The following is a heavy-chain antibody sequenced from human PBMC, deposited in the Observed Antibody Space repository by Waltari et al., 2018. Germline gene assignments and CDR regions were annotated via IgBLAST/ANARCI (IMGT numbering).Heavy chain of an antibody. Sequence: QVQLVQSGAEVRKPGASVKVSCKASGYIFHGIYINWGRQAPGQGFEWMGWINPHSGDTNYAQKFRGRITMTRDTAITTAYIELSSLTSDDTAVYYCARGSSRVDFWGQGTLVTVSS. CDR3: ARGSSRVDF. D-gene: IGHD2-2*01. J-gene: IGHJ4*02. CDR2: INPHSGDT. CDR1: GYIFHGIY. V-gene: IGHV1-2*02.